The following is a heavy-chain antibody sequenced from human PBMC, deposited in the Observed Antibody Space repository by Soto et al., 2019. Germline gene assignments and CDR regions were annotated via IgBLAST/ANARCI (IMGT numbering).Heavy chain of an antibody. CDR3: ARRCSGGSCSHGTFDY. CDR1: GGSISSGGYY. Sequence: SETLSLTCTVSGGSISSGGYYWSWIRQHPGKGLEWIGYIYYSGSTYYNPSLKSRVTISVDTSKNQFSLKLSSVTAADTAVYYCARRCSGGSCSHGTFDYWGQGTLVTVSS. J-gene: IGHJ4*02. V-gene: IGHV4-31*03. CDR2: IYYSGST. D-gene: IGHD2-15*01.